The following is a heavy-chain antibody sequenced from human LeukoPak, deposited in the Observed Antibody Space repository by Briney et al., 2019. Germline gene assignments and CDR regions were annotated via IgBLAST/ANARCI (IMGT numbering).Heavy chain of an antibody. V-gene: IGHV5-51*01. Sequence: GESLKISCEGSGYTFNTYWIGWVRQMPGKGLEWIGIIYPDDFDMRYSPSFQGQVTLSADRSISTAYLQWSNLRASDSATYYCVRGGYRTRASRKVSYYYNLDVWGQGTTVTVSS. CDR3: VRGGYRTRASRKVSYYYNLDV. CDR2: IYPDDFDM. D-gene: IGHD3-16*01. CDR1: GYTFNTYW. J-gene: IGHJ6*02.